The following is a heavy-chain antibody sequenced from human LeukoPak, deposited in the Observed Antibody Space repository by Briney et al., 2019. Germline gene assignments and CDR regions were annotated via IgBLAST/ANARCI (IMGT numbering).Heavy chain of an antibody. J-gene: IGHJ6*03. Sequence: GASVKVSCKASGYTFTSYDINWVRQATGQGLEWMGWMNPNSGNTGYAQKFQGRVTMTRNTSISTAYMELSSLRSEDTAVYYCARGIAVAGDYYYYMDVWGKGTTVTISS. CDR2: MNPNSGNT. CDR1: GYTFTSYD. D-gene: IGHD6-19*01. V-gene: IGHV1-8*01. CDR3: ARGIAVAGDYYYYMDV.